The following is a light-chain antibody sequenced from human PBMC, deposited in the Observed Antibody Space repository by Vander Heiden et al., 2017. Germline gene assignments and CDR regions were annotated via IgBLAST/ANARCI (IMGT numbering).Light chain of an antibody. CDR3: QQYGSSPHT. Sequence: TQPPATLSLSPGERATLSCGASPIVTSSYLAWYQQKPGLAPRLLIYDASSRATGIPDRFSGSGSGTDFTLTISRLEPEDFAVYYCQQYGSSPHTFGGGTKLEIK. J-gene: IGKJ4*01. CDR1: PIVTSSY. V-gene: IGKV3D-20*01. CDR2: DAS.